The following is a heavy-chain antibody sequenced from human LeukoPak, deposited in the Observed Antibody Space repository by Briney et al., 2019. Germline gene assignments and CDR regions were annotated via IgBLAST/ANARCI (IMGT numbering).Heavy chain of an antibody. J-gene: IGHJ3*02. CDR3: HYDSSGIVDALDI. V-gene: IGHV4-39*01. D-gene: IGHD3-22*01. CDR2: IYYSGST. CDR1: GGSISSSSYY. Sequence: SETLSLTCTVSGGSISSSSYYWGWIRQPPGKGLEWIGSIYYSGSTYYNPSLKSRVTISVDTSKNQFSLKLSSVTAADTAVYYCHYDSSGIVDALDIWGQGTMVTVSS.